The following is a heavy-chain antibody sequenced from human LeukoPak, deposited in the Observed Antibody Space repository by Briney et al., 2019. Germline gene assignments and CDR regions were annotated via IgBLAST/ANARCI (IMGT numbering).Heavy chain of an antibody. D-gene: IGHD3-9*01. CDR3: AKDMSRLRYPLSYFDY. CDR2: ISASGGST. Sequence: GGSLRLSCAACGFTYSSYAMSWVRQAPGKELEWVTAISASGGSTYYADSVKGRFTISRDNSKNTLYLQMNSLRAEDTAVYYCAKDMSRLRYPLSYFDYWGQGTLVTVSS. CDR1: GFTYSSYA. J-gene: IGHJ4*02. V-gene: IGHV3-23*01.